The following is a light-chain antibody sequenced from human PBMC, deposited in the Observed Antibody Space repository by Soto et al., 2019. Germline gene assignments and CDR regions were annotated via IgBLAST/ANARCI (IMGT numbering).Light chain of an antibody. CDR1: SSNIGRDT. Sequence: QSVLTQPPSASGTPGQRVIISCSGSSSNIGRDTVNWYRQFPGTAPKLLIYSNNQRPSGVPDRFSGSKSGTSASLAISGLQSEDEADYYCAVWDDSLNGLGVFGGGTQLTVL. J-gene: IGLJ3*02. CDR2: SNN. CDR3: AVWDDSLNGLGV. V-gene: IGLV1-44*01.